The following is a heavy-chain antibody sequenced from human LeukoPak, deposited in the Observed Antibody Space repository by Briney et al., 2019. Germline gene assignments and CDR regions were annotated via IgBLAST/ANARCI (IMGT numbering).Heavy chain of an antibody. Sequence: GGSLRLSCAASGFTFSQFAVHWVRQAPGKGLEWVADISHDGRNTYYADSVKGRFTISRDNSKNTLYLQMNSLRTEDTAVYYCARDVYDSSGYYYPYYFDYWGQGTLVTVSS. V-gene: IGHV3-30*04. J-gene: IGHJ4*02. D-gene: IGHD3-22*01. CDR1: GFTFSQFA. CDR2: ISHDGRNT. CDR3: ARDVYDSSGYYYPYYFDY.